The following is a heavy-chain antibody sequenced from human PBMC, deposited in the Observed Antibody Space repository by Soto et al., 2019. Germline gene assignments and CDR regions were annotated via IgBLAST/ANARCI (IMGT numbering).Heavy chain of an antibody. V-gene: IGHV1-46*01. CDR2: IDPNGGSS. D-gene: IGHD3-9*01. Sequence: QVHLVQSGPEVKKPGASVKVSCKASGYTFSNYYVHWVRQAPGQGLEWMGLIDPNGGSSTYAQKFQGIVTLTRDTSTTTVYMEVSSLRSEDTAVYYCARNLRYYDILAGLDYWGQGTLVSVSS. J-gene: IGHJ4*02. CDR3: ARNLRYYDILAGLDY. CDR1: GYTFSNYY.